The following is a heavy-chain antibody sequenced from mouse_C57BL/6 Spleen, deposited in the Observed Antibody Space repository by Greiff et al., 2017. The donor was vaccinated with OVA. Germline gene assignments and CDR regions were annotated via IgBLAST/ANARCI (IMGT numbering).Heavy chain of an antibody. CDR3: TREGGLYYAMDY. CDR2: ISSGGDYI. J-gene: IGHJ4*01. CDR1: GFTFSSYA. V-gene: IGHV5-9-1*02. Sequence: EVKLVESGEGLVKPGGSLKLSCAASGFTFSSYAMSWVRQTPEKRLEWVAYISSGGDYIYYADTVKGRFTISRDNARNTLYLQMSSLKSEDTAMYYCTREGGLYYAMDYWGQGTSVTVSS.